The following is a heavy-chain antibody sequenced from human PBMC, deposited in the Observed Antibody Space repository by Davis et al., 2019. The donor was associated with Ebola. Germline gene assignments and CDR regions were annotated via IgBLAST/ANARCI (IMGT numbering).Heavy chain of an antibody. CDR3: ARDTRSSGWYGDFDS. D-gene: IGHD6-19*01. J-gene: IGHJ4*02. V-gene: IGHV3-7*03. Sequence: GESLKISCAASGFTFSTYWMSWVRQAPGKGLEWVANINEDGSQKYYVDSVKGRFTISRDNAKDSLYLQMNSLRAEDTAVYYCARDTRSSGWYGDFDSWGQGTLVTVSS. CDR1: GFTFSTYW. CDR2: INEDGSQK.